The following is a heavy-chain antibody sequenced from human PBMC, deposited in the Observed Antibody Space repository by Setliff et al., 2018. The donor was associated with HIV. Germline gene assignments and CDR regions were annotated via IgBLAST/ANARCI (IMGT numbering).Heavy chain of an antibody. CDR3: ARWHPPYGFWEEDY. D-gene: IGHD3-10*01. CDR1: GGSISSGGYY. V-gene: IGHV4-31*03. Sequence: SETLSLTCTVSGGSISSGGYYWSWIRQHPGKGLEWIGYIYYSGSTYYNPSLTSRVTMSVDTSKNQFSLKLKSVTAADTAVYYCARWHPPYGFWEEDYWGQGTLVTVSS. CDR2: IYYSGST. J-gene: IGHJ4*02.